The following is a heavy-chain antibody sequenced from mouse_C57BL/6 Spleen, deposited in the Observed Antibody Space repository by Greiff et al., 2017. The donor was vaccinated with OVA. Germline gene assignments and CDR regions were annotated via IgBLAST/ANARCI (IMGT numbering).Heavy chain of an antibody. CDR3: ARGLGLFAY. CDR2: ISSGSSTI. CDR1: GFTFSDYG. D-gene: IGHD4-1*01. Sequence: EVMLVESGGGLVKPGGSLKLSCAASGFTFSDYGMHWVRQAPEKGLEWVAYISSGSSTIYYADTVKGRFTISRDNAKNTLFLQMTSLRSEDTAMYYCARGLGLFAYWGQGTLVTVSA. J-gene: IGHJ3*01. V-gene: IGHV5-17*01.